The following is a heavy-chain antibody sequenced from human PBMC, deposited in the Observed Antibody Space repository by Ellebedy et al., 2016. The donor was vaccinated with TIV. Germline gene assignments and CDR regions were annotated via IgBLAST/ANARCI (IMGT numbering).Heavy chain of an antibody. CDR2: ISSSSSTI. Sequence: GGSLRLXCAASGFTFSTYSMNWVRQAPGKGLEWVSYISSSSSTIYYADSVKGRFTISRDNAKNSLYLQMNSPRDEDTAVYYCARDRGGGSCTDWGQGTLVTVSS. J-gene: IGHJ4*02. V-gene: IGHV3-48*02. D-gene: IGHD2-15*01. CDR3: ARDRGGGSCTD. CDR1: GFTFSTYS.